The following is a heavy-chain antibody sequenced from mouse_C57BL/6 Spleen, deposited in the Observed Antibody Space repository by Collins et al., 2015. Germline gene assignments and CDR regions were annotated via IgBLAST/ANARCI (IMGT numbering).Heavy chain of an antibody. J-gene: IGHJ4*01. V-gene: IGHV4-1*01. CDR3: ARLGYYGHYGTMDC. D-gene: IGHD2-1*01. CDR1: GIDFSRYW. Sequence: EVKLLQSGGGLVQPGGSLKLSCAASGIDFSRYWMSWVRRAPGKGLEWIGEINPDSSTINYAPSLKDKFIISRDNAKNTLYLQMSKVRSEDTALYYCARLGYYGHYGTMDCWGQGTSVTVSS. CDR2: INPDSSTI.